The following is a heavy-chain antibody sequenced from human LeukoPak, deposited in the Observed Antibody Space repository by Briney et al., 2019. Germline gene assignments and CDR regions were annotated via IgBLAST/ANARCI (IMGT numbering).Heavy chain of an antibody. V-gene: IGHV5-51*01. CDR2: IYPGDSDT. CDR3: ARITMVRGVITGAFDI. D-gene: IGHD3-10*01. J-gene: IGHJ3*02. Sequence: GESLKISCKGSGYSFTSYWIGWVRQMPGKGLEWMGIIYPGDSDTRYSPSFQGQVTISADKSISTAYLQWSSLKASDTAMYYCARITMVRGVITGAFDIWGQGTVVTVSS. CDR1: GYSFTSYW.